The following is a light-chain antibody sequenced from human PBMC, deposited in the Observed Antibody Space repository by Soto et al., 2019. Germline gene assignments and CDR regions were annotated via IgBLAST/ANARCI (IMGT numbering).Light chain of an antibody. CDR3: QQASSFPFT. Sequence: DIQMTQSPSSLSASVGDRVPITRRASQGINNWLAWYQQKPGTAPNLLIYAASSLQSGVPSRFSGSGSGTDFTLAISSRQPEDSATYFCQQASSFPFTFGGGTKVDI. CDR2: AAS. V-gene: IGKV1D-12*01. J-gene: IGKJ4*01. CDR1: QGINNW.